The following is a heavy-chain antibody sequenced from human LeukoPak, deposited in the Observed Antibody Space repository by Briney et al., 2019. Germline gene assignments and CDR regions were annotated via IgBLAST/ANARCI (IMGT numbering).Heavy chain of an antibody. V-gene: IGHV4-34*01. CDR3: ARELPSPNDHHYFDY. CDR1: GGSFSGYY. J-gene: IGHJ4*02. CDR2: INHSGST. Sequence: SETLSLTCAVYGGSFSGYYWSWIRQPPGKGLEWIGEINHSGSTNYNPSLKSRVTISVDTSKNQFSLKLSSVTAADTAVYYCARELPSPNDHHYFDYWGQGTLVTVSS. D-gene: IGHD1-1*01.